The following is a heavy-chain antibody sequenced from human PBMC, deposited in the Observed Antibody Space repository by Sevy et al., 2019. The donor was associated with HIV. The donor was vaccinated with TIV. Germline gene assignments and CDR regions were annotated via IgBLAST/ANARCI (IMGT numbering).Heavy chain of an antibody. D-gene: IGHD5-18*01. J-gene: IGHJ4*02. CDR3: ASDVDTPFVRSFDG. CDR2: ISSSSRTI. Sequence: GGSLRLSCVVSGLTFSSDSMNWVRQAPGKGLEWLAYISSSSRTIYYADSVEGRFTISRDNDKKSVFLQMNNLRDEDSATYDCASDVDTPFVRSFDGWGQGTLVTVSS. CDR1: GLTFSSDS. V-gene: IGHV3-48*02.